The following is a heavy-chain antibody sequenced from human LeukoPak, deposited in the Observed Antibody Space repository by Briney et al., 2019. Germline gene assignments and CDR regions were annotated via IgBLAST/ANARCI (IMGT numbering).Heavy chain of an antibody. J-gene: IGHJ4*02. CDR2: ISSSSSYI. V-gene: IGHV3-21*01. CDR1: GFTFSNAW. Sequence: GGSLRLSCAASGFTFSNAWMSWVRQAPGKGLEWVSSISSSSSYIYYADSVKGRFTISRDNAKNSLYLQMNSLRAEDTAVYYCAREGRGYCTNGVCYSKYWGQGTLVTVSS. D-gene: IGHD2-8*01. CDR3: AREGRGYCTNGVCYSKY.